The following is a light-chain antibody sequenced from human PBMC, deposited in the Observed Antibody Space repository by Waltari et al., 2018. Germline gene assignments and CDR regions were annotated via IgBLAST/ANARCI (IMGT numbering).Light chain of an antibody. CDR1: SSDIGTYNY. J-gene: IGLJ3*02. V-gene: IGLV2-23*01. Sequence: QSALTQPASVSGSPGQSTTISCTGTSSDIGTYNYLSWYQQYPGKPPKLMIHGVTNRPSGVSDRFSGSKSGNTASLTISGLQAEDEAVYYCCSYARSRTLLFGGGTELTVL. CDR3: CSYARSRTLL. CDR2: GVT.